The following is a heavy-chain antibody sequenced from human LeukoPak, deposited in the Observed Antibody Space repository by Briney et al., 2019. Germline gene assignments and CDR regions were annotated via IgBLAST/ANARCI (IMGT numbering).Heavy chain of an antibody. Sequence: SETLSLTCTVSGGSISSYYWSWIRQPPGKGLEWIGYIYYSGSTNYNPSLKCRVTISVDTSKNQFSLKLSSVTAADTAVYYCARGGVDTAMVSGYWGQGTLVTVSS. V-gene: IGHV4-59*01. CDR3: ARGGVDTAMVSGY. CDR1: GGSISSYY. CDR2: IYYSGST. D-gene: IGHD5-18*01. J-gene: IGHJ4*02.